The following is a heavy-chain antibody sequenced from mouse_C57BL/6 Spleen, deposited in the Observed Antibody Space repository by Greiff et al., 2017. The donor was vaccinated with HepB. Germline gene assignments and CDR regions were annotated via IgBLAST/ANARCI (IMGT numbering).Heavy chain of an antibody. CDR2: IYPRSGNT. Sequence: QVQLQQSGAELARPGASVKLSCKASGYTFTSYGISWVKQRTGQGLEWIGEIYPRSGNTYYNEKFKGKATLTADKSSSTAYMELRSLTSEDSAVYFCARGPAYGPYFDYWGQGTTLTVSS. CDR3: ARGPAYGPYFDY. V-gene: IGHV1-81*01. CDR1: GYTFTSYG. J-gene: IGHJ2*01. D-gene: IGHD1-1*02.